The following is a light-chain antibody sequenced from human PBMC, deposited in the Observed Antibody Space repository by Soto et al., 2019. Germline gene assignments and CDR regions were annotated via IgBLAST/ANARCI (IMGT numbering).Light chain of an antibody. CDR1: QSVLYSSNHKNY. J-gene: IGKJ3*01. CDR2: WAS. CDR3: QQYYDTPFT. Sequence: DIVMTQSPDSLAVSLGERATINCKSSQSVLYSSNHKNYLAWYQQKPGQPPKLLIYWASTRESGVPDRFSGRGSWTDFTLTISGLQAEDVAVYYCQQYYDTPFTFGPGTKVDVK. V-gene: IGKV4-1*01.